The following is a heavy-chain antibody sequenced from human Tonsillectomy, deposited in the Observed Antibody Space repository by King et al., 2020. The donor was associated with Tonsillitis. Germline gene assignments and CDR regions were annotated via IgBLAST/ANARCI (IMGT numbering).Heavy chain of an antibody. D-gene: IGHD3-22*01. Sequence: VQLVESGGGLVKPGVSLRLSCAASGFTFSNAWMSWVRQAPGKGLEWVGRIKSKTDGGTTDYAAPVKGRFTISRDDSKNTLYLQMNSLKTEDTAVYYCTTDVSSGYYYVAFDYWGQGTLVTVSS. CDR3: TTDVSSGYYYVAFDY. CDR1: GFTFSNAW. V-gene: IGHV3-15*01. J-gene: IGHJ4*02. CDR2: IKSKTDGGTT.